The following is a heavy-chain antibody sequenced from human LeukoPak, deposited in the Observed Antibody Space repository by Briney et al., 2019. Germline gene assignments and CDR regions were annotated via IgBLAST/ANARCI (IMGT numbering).Heavy chain of an antibody. CDR3: ARELYRYSSSWYGTGFDY. Sequence: GGSLRLSCAASGFTFSSYAMHWVRQAPGKGLEWVAVISYDGSNRYYADSVKGRFTISRDNSKNTLYLQMNSLRAEDTAVYYCARELYRYSSSWYGTGFDYWGQGTLVTVSS. CDR2: ISYDGSNR. V-gene: IGHV3-30-3*01. CDR1: GFTFSSYA. D-gene: IGHD6-13*01. J-gene: IGHJ4*02.